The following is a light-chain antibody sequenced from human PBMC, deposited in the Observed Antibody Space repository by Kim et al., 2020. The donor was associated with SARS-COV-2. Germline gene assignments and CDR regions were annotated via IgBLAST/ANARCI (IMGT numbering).Light chain of an antibody. Sequence: QRVTITCTGSRSNIGAGYDVHWYQQIPGTAPKLLSYGNSNRPSGVPDRFSGSKSGTSASLAITGLQAEDEADYYCQSYDSSPSGWVFGGGTKLTVL. V-gene: IGLV1-40*01. CDR3: QSYDSSPSGWV. CDR2: GNS. CDR1: RSNIGAGYD. J-gene: IGLJ3*02.